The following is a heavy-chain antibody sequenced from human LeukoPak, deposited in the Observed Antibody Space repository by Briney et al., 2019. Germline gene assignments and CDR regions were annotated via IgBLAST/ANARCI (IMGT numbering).Heavy chain of an antibody. CDR1: GYTFTGYY. D-gene: IGHD5-12*01. Sequence: ASVKVSCKASGYTFTGYYMHWVRQAPGQGLEWMGWINPNSGGTNYAQKFQGRVTMTRDTSISTAHMELSRLRSDDTAVYYCAIIVATSYYFDYWGQGTLVTVSS. CDR3: AIIVATSYYFDY. CDR2: INPNSGGT. V-gene: IGHV1-2*02. J-gene: IGHJ4*02.